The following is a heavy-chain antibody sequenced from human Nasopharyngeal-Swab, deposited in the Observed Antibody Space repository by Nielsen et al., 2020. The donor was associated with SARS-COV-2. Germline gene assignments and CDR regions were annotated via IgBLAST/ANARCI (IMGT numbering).Heavy chain of an antibody. CDR1: GFTVSSNY. CDR2: IYSGGST. J-gene: IGHJ4*02. CDR3: ARSSPLGYCSSTSCYGLDDY. V-gene: IGHV3-66*01. D-gene: IGHD2-2*01. Sequence: GESLKISCAASGFTVSSNYMSWVRQAPGKGLEWVSVIYSGGSTYYADSVKGRFTISRDNAKNSLYLQMNSLRAEDTAVYYCARSSPLGYCSSTSCYGLDDYWGQGTLVTVSS.